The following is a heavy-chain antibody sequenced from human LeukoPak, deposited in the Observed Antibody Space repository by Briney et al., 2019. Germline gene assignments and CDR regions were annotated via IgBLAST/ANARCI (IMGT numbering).Heavy chain of an antibody. CDR2: ISYDGSNK. Sequence: PGRSPRLSCAASGFTFSSYGMHWVRQAPGKGLEWXXXISYDGSNKYYADSVKGRFTISRDNSKNTLYLQMNSLRAEDTAVYYCAKDLASSGWLGAFDIWGQGTMVTVSS. CDR1: GFTFSSYG. J-gene: IGHJ3*02. D-gene: IGHD6-19*01. CDR3: AKDLASSGWLGAFDI. V-gene: IGHV3-30*18.